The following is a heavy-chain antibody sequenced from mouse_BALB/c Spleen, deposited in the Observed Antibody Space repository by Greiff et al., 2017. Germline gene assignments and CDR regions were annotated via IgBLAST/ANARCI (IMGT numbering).Heavy chain of an antibody. CDR3: TRRGVDYGNPYAMDY. CDR1: GYTFTSYW. Sequence: EVQLQQSGTVLARPGASVKMSCKASGYTFTSYWMHWVKQRPGQGLEWIGAIYPGNSDTSYNQKFKGKAKLTAVTSTSTAYMELSSLTNEDSAVYYCTRRGVDYGNPYAMDYWGQGTSVTFSS. CDR2: IYPGNSDT. J-gene: IGHJ4*01. D-gene: IGHD2-1*01. V-gene: IGHV1-5*01.